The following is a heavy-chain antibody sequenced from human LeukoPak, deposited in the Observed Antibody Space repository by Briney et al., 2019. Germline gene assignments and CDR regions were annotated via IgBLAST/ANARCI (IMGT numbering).Heavy chain of an antibody. CDR2: INPSDGST. CDR3: ARGYNSGSPWFDP. J-gene: IGHJ5*02. V-gene: IGHV1-46*01. D-gene: IGHD6-19*01. CDR1: GYTFTAYY. Sequence: GASVKVSCKASGYTFTAYYMHWVRQAPGQGLEWMGIINPSDGSTTYAQKFQGRLTMTRDTSTGTVYMELSSLRSEDTAVYYCARGYNSGSPWFDPWGQGTLVTVSS.